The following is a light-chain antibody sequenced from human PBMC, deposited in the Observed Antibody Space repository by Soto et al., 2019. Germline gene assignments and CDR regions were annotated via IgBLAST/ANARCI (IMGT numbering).Light chain of an antibody. V-gene: IGKV3-11*01. CDR3: QQRSNRWT. J-gene: IGKJ1*01. CDR1: QSVSDY. Sequence: EIVLTQSPATLSFSPGERATLSCRPSQSVSDYLAWYHQKPGQAPTLLIYDASSRGTGIPAWCSGSGGATDFTTIISSLAHEDFAVYYCQQRSNRWTFGQGTKVDIK. CDR2: DAS.